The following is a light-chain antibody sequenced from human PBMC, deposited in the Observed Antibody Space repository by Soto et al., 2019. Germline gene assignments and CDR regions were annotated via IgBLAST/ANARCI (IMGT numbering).Light chain of an antibody. J-gene: IGLJ1*01. V-gene: IGLV2-8*01. CDR2: DVV. CDR1: NRDVGTHNY. Sequence: QSALTQPPSASGSPGQSGTISCTGTNRDVGTHNYVSWYQQYPGKAPKLLIYDVVKRPSGIPHRFSGSKSGNTASLTVSGLQADDEADYYCFSYAGGSTFVFGTGTKVTVL. CDR3: FSYAGGSTFV.